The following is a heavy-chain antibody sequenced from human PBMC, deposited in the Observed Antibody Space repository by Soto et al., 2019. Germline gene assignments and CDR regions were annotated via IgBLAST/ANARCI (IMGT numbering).Heavy chain of an antibody. J-gene: IGHJ6*02. Sequence: RESLKISCQGSGYSFTTHWITWVRQTPGKGREWMGRIDPSNSYINYILSFQGHGTISVDRSISTAYLQWSRLEASENAIYYCSRRLSGPKEEYNAYYFYGLDVWGQGTKVTVSS. CDR2: IDPSNSYI. CDR1: GYSFTTHW. CDR3: SRRLSGPKEEYNAYYFYGLDV. D-gene: IGHD1-1*01. V-gene: IGHV5-10-1*01.